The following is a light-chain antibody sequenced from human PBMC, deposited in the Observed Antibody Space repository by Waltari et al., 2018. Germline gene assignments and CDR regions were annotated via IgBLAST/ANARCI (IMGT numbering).Light chain of an antibody. J-gene: IGKJ2*01. Sequence: DIQMTQSPSSVSASIGDRVTMTCRASQDIRTWLAWYQPKPGRAPKLLVYSASSLVFGVPSRFSGSGSGTDFTLTINSVQPEDFGTYYCQQANSFPHTYGQGTNLE. V-gene: IGKV1-12*01. CDR2: SAS. CDR3: QQANSFPHT. CDR1: QDIRTW.